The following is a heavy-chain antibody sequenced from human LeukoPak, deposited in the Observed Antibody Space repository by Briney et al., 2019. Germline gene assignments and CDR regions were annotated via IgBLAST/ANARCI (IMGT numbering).Heavy chain of an antibody. J-gene: IGHJ4*02. V-gene: IGHV1-8*01. D-gene: IGHD1-26*01. Sequence: ASVKVSCKASGYTFTSYDINWVRQATGQGLEWMGWMNPNSGNTGYAQKFQGRVTMTRNTSISTAYMELSSLRSEDTAVYYCATDRYSGSYYPRGTFDYWGQGTLVTVSS. CDR2: MNPNSGNT. CDR3: ATDRYSGSYYPRGTFDY. CDR1: GYTFTSYD.